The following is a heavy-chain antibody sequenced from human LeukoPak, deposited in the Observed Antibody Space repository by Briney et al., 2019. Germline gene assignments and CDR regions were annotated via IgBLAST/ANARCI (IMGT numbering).Heavy chain of an antibody. CDR1: GGSISSGGYS. D-gene: IGHD2-8*01. J-gene: IGHJ3*02. V-gene: IGHV4-30-2*01. CDR2: IYHSGST. Sequence: SETLSLTCAVSGGSISSGGYSWSWIRQPPGKGLEWIGYIYHSGSTYYNPSLKSRVTISVDRSKNQFSLKLSSVTAADTAVYYCARVSPTRMRSIAFDIWGQGTMVTVSS. CDR3: ARVSPTRMRSIAFDI.